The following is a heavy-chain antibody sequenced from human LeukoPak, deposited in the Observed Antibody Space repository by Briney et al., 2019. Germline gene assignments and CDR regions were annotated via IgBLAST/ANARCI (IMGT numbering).Heavy chain of an antibody. CDR3: ARGQIDLLRNYFDS. Sequence: GGSMRLSCAASGFIVSHKYMAWVRQAPGKGLEWLSIIYAGGNSVSADSVKGRFIISRDNSRNTVHLQMNSLRDDDTAVYYCARGQIDLLRNYFDSWGPGTLVAVSS. J-gene: IGHJ4*02. V-gene: IGHV3-66*01. CDR1: GFIVSHKY. CDR2: IYAGGNS. D-gene: IGHD3-22*01.